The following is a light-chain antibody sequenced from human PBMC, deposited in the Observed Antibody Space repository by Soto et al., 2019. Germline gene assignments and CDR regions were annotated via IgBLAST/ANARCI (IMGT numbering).Light chain of an antibody. CDR3: QQYNNWPPLT. CDR2: GAS. V-gene: IGKV3-15*01. CDR1: HGVGSN. Sequence: EIVMTQSPATLSVSPGERATLSCRAGHGVGSNLAWYQQKPGQAPRLLIYGASTRAAGIPARFSGSGSGTEFTLTIASLQSEDFAVYYCQQYNNWPPLTFGGGTKVEIK. J-gene: IGKJ4*01.